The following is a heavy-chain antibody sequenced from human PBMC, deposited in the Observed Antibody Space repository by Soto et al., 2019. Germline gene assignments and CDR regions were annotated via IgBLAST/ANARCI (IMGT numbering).Heavy chain of an antibody. CDR3: ARWGFGDPNWFDP. CDR1: GGSFSGYY. CDR2: INHSGST. V-gene: IGHV4-34*01. J-gene: IGHJ5*02. D-gene: IGHD3-3*01. Sequence: SETLSLTCAVYGGSFSGYYWSWIRQSPGKGLEWIGEINHSGSTNYNPSLKSRVTISVDTSKNQFSLKLSSVTAADTAVYYCARWGFGDPNWFDPWGQGTLVTVSA.